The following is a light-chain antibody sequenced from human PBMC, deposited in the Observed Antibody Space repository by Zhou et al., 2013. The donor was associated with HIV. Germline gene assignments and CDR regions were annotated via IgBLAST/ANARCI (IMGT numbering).Light chain of an antibody. CDR2: DAS. Sequence: EVVLTQSPATLSLSPGERATLSCTASQSVRSYLAWYQQRPGQAPRLLVYDASNRATGIPARFSGSGSGRDFTLTISSLEPEDFAVYYCQQRSNWPITFGQGTRLEIK. CDR3: QQRSNWPIT. V-gene: IGKV3-11*02. J-gene: IGKJ5*01. CDR1: QSVRSY.